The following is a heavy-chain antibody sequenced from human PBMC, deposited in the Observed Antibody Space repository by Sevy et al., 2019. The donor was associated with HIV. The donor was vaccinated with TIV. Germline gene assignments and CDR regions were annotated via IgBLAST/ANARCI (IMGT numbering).Heavy chain of an antibody. CDR2: ISAYNGNT. D-gene: IGHD3-9*01. Sequence: ASVKVSCKASGYTFTSYGISWVRQAPGQGLEWMGWISAYNGNTKYAQKLQGRDTMTTDTSTSTAYMELRSLRSDDTAVYYCARGYIWDDILTGYFDYWGQGTLVTVSS. J-gene: IGHJ4*02. V-gene: IGHV1-18*01. CDR1: GYTFTSYG. CDR3: ARGYIWDDILTGYFDY.